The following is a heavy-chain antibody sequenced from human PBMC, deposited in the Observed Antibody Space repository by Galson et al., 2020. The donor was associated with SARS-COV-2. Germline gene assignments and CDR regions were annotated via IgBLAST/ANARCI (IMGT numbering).Heavy chain of an antibody. CDR1: GGSICSYY. V-gene: IGHV4-59*13. Sequence: SQTLSLTCTVSGGSICSYYWSWIRQPPGKGLEWIGYIYYSGSTNYNPSLKSRVTISVDTSKNQFSLKLSSVTAADTAVYYCARLSADWLAYYFDYWGQGTLVTVSS. J-gene: IGHJ4*02. CDR3: ARLSADWLAYYFDY. CDR2: IYYSGST. D-gene: IGHD3-9*01.